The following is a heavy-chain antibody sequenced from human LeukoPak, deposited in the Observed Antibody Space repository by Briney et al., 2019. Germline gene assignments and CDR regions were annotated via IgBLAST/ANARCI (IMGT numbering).Heavy chain of an antibody. J-gene: IGHJ6*02. Sequence: RASVKVSCKASGYTFTGYYMHWVRQAPGQGLEWMGWINPNSGGTNYARKFQGRVTMTRDTSISTAYMELSRLRSDDTAVYYCARRWGPDGMDVWGQGTTVTVSS. D-gene: IGHD3-16*01. CDR3: ARRWGPDGMDV. V-gene: IGHV1-2*02. CDR1: GYTFTGYY. CDR2: INPNSGGT.